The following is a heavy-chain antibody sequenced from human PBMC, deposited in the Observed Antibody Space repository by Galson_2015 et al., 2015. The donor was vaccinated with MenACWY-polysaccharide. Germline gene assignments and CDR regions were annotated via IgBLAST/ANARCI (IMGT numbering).Heavy chain of an antibody. J-gene: IGHJ5*01. Sequence: SLRLSCAASGFTFSIYWMAWVRQAPGKGLVWVSPISSGGACTCYADSVRGRFAISRDNSKNTMYLHLSSLRAEDTAVYFCVRGTAWGADHRQDLDSWGQGTLVTVSS. CDR1: GFTFSIYW. D-gene: IGHD5-18*01. CDR3: VRGTAWGADHRQDLDS. CDR2: ISSGGACT. V-gene: IGHV3-74*01.